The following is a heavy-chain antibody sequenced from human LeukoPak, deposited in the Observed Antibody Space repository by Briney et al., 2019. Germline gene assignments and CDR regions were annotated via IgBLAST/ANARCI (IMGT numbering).Heavy chain of an antibody. V-gene: IGHV5-51*01. J-gene: IGHJ4*02. CDR2: IYPGDSDT. Sequence: GESLKISCKGSGYSFTSYWIGWVRQTPGKGLEWMGIIYPGDSDTRYSPSFQGQVTISADKSISTAYLQWSSLKASDTAMYYCARVYYYDSSGYWYFDYWGQGTLVTVSS. CDR1: GYSFTSYW. D-gene: IGHD3-22*01. CDR3: ARVYYYDSSGYWYFDY.